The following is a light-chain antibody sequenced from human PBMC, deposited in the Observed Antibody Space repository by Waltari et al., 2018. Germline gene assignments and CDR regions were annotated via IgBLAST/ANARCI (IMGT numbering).Light chain of an antibody. CDR3: AAWDDSLSGLV. J-gene: IGLJ3*02. CDR2: KNN. Sequence: QSVLTQPPSASAPPRQKVTISRNRSSSIIGSNYVYGYQQLPGTAPKLLIFKNNQRPSGVPDRFSDSKSGTSASLAINGLRSEDEADYYCAAWDDSLSGLVLGAGTKVTVL. V-gene: IGLV1-47*01. CDR1: SSIIGSNY.